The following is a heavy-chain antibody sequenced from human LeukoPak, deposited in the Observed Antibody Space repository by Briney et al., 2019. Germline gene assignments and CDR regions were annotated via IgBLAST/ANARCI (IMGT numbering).Heavy chain of an antibody. Sequence: SVKVSCKASGYTFTRYGISWVRQAPGQGLEWMGGIIPLFGTANYAQKFQGRVTITADKSTSTAYMELSSLRSEDTAVYYCARSRSCSSTRCYYHYYYMDVWGKGTTVTVS. CDR3: ARSRSCSSTRCYYHYYYMDV. CDR2: IIPLFGTA. V-gene: IGHV1-69*06. D-gene: IGHD2-2*01. J-gene: IGHJ6*03. CDR1: GYTFTRYG.